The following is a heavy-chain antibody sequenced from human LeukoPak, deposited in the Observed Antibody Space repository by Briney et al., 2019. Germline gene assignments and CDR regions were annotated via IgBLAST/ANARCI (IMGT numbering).Heavy chain of an antibody. CDR2: FRSKAYGGTT. CDR1: GFSFGDYA. V-gene: IGHV3-49*04. J-gene: IGHJ4*02. Sequence: GGSLRLSCTASGFSFGDYAMSWVRQGPGKGLEWVGFFRSKAYGGTTEYAASVKGRFTISRDDSKSIAYLQMNSLKTEDTAVYYCTRDADYDFWSGYHTYNYWGQGTLVTVSS. D-gene: IGHD3-3*01. CDR3: TRDADYDFWSGYHTYNY.